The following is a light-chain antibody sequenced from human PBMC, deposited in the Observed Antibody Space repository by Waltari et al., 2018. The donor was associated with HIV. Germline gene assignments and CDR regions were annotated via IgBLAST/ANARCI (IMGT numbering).Light chain of an antibody. V-gene: IGKV1-33*01. CDR3: QQYDNLPIT. J-gene: IGKJ5*01. CDR1: QDISNY. Sequence: DIQMTQSPSSLSASVGDRVTITCQASQDISNYLNWYQQKPGKAPKLLIYDASKLETGVPSRFSGSGSGTDFTFTISSLKPEDIATYYCQQYDNLPITFGQGTRLEIK. CDR2: DAS.